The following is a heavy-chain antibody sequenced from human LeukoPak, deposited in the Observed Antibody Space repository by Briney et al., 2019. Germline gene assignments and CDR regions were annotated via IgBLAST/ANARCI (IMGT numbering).Heavy chain of an antibody. D-gene: IGHD1-26*01. J-gene: IGHJ4*02. V-gene: IGHV3-7*01. Sequence: GGSLRLSCAASGFTFSSYWMSWVRQAPGKGREWVANIEQFGNDKNYVDPVKGRFTISRDNAKNLLYLQMNSLRAEDTAVYYCARGGSYYVYWGPGTLVTVSS. CDR3: ARGGSYYVY. CDR2: IEQFGNDK. CDR1: GFTFSSYW.